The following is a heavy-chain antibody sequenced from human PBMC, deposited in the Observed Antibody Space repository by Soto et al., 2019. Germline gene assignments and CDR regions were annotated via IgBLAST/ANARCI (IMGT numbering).Heavy chain of an antibody. CDR1: GYTFTALY. V-gene: IGHV1-2*02. CDR2: VNPNIGLT. Sequence: ASVKVSCKASGYTFTALYMNWVRQAPGQGLEWMGWVNPNIGLTKYAQKFQGRVIMTRDKSISTAYMELSRLTSEDTAVYYCTRDLKALRWYHFDYWGQGTLVTVSS. D-gene: IGHD4-17*01. CDR3: TRDLKALRWYHFDY. J-gene: IGHJ4*02.